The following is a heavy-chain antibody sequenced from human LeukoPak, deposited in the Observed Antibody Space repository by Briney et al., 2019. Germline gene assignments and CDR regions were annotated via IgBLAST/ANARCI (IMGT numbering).Heavy chain of an antibody. J-gene: IGHJ5*02. D-gene: IGHD4-11*01. Sequence: SETLSLTCAVSGGSINTRTNYWGWIRQPPGKTLEWIGTIYYTGNTYYNPSLKSRLTISIDTSRNQFSLRLTSVTAADTAVYYCARGEDYKSSRFDPWGQGTLVTVSS. V-gene: IGHV4-39*07. CDR1: GGSINTRTNY. CDR3: ARGEDYKSSRFDP. CDR2: IYYTGNT.